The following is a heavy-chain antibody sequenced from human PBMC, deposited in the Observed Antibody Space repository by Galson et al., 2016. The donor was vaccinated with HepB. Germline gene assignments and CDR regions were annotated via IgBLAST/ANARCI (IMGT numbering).Heavy chain of an antibody. D-gene: IGHD5-18*01. J-gene: IGHJ2*01. V-gene: IGHV7-4-1*02. CDR1: GYTFTSYA. Sequence: SVKVSCKASGYTFTSYAMNWVRQAPGQGLEWMGWINTNTGDPTYAQGFTGRFVFSLDTSVITAYLQISSLKAEDTAVYYCASVAGYSYGNWYFDLWGRGTLVTVPS. CDR3: ASVAGYSYGNWYFDL. CDR2: INTNTGDP.